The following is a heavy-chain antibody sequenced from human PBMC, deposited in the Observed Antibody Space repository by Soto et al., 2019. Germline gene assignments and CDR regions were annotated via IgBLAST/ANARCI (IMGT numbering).Heavy chain of an antibody. CDR2: IIPIFGTA. CDR1: GGTFSSYA. D-gene: IGHD5-12*01. CDR3: ASSVAKYYYYGMAV. V-gene: IGHV1-69*13. J-gene: IGHJ6*02. Sequence: SVKVSFKASGGTFSSYAISWVRQAPGQGLEWMGGIIPIFGTANYAQKFQGRVTITADESTSTAYMELSSLRSEDTAVYYCASSVAKYYYYGMAVRDQGTTVTVS.